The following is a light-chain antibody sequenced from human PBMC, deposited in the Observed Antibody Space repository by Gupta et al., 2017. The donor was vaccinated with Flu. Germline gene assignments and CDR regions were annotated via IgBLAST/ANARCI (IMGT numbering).Light chain of an antibody. Sequence: DVVMSQAPFSLSVTLGQAASISCRSSQSLVYKNGIIYLNWFQQRPGQSPRRLIYEVSKRDSGVTDRFSGSGSVTDFTLKISRAEAEDVGVYYVMRGTHPWTFGQGTKLDI. J-gene: IGKJ2*02. V-gene: IGKV2-30*01. CDR2: EVS. CDR1: QSLVYKNGIIY. CDR3: MRGTHPWT.